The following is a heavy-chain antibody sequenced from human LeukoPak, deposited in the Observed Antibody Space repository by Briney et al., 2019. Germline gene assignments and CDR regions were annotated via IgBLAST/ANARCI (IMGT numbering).Heavy chain of an antibody. CDR1: GYTLTELS. V-gene: IGHV1-24*01. CDR3: ATDLFQFRNSIYGMDV. Sequence: ASVKVSCKVSGYTLTELSMHWVRQAPGKGLEWMGGFDPEDGETIYAQKFQGRVTMTEDTSTDTAYMELSSLRSEDTAVYYCATDLFQFRNSIYGMDVWGQRTTVTVSS. D-gene: IGHD1-7*01. CDR2: FDPEDGET. J-gene: IGHJ6*02.